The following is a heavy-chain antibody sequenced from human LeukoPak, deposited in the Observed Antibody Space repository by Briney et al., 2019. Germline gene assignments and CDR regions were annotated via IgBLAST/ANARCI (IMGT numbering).Heavy chain of an antibody. CDR3: ARDRGEAAAGTTDY. CDR1: GYTFTGYY. Sequence: ASVKVSCKASGYTFTGYYMHWVRQAPGQGLEWMGWINPNSGGTNYAQKFQGRVTMTRDTSISTAYMELSRLRPDDTAVYYCARDRGEAAAGTTDYWGQGTLVTVSS. D-gene: IGHD6-13*01. J-gene: IGHJ4*02. CDR2: INPNSGGT. V-gene: IGHV1-2*02.